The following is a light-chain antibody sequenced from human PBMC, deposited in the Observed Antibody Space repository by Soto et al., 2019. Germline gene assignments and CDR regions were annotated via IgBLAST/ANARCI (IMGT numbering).Light chain of an antibody. CDR3: TSYAGSNTPYV. CDR2: EVS. J-gene: IGLJ1*01. V-gene: IGLV2-8*01. Sequence: QSVLTQPPSASGSPGQSVTISCTGTSSDVGGYNYVSWYQQYPGKAPKLMIYEVSKRPSGVPDRFSGSKSGNTASLTVSGLQAEDEADYYCTSYAGSNTPYVFGTGTKVTVL. CDR1: SSDVGGYNY.